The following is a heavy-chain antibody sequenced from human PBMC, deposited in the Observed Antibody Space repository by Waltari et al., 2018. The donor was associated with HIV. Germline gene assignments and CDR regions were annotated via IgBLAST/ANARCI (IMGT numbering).Heavy chain of an antibody. V-gene: IGHV5-51*01. J-gene: IGHJ6*02. CDR3: ARHEGAKHYYYYYGMDV. D-gene: IGHD1-26*01. CDR1: GYSFTSYW. Sequence: EVQLVQSGAEVKKPGESLKISCKGSGYSFTSYWIGWVRQMPGKGLEWMGIIYPGDSDTGYSPSFQGQVTISADKSISTAYLQWSSLKASDTAMYYCARHEGAKHYYYYYGMDVWGQGTTVTVSS. CDR2: IYPGDSDT.